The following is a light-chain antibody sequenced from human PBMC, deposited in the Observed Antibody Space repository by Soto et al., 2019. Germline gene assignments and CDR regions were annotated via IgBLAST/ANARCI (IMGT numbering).Light chain of an antibody. J-gene: IGLJ7*01. Sequence: QSALTQPRSVSGSPGQSATISCTGTSSDVGNYNFVSWYQQHPGKAPKLMIYDVTQRPSGVPDRFSGSTSGNTASLTISGLQAEDEDDYYCCSYAGSYIWVFGGGTQLTVL. CDR1: SSDVGNYNF. CDR3: CSYAGSYIWV. CDR2: DVT. V-gene: IGLV2-11*01.